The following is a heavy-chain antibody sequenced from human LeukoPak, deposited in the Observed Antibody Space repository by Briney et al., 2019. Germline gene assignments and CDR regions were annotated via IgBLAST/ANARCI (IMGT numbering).Heavy chain of an antibody. CDR2: IGSSGTLM. CDR3: ARGWAGNY. Sequence: GGSLRLSCAASGFTFSNYEMKWVRQAPGEGLEWVSYIGSSGTLMYYAGSVKGRFTVSRDNAKNSLYLQMNSLRAEDTAVYYCARGWAGNYWGQGTWSPSPQ. J-gene: IGHJ4*02. V-gene: IGHV3-48*03. D-gene: IGHD6-19*01. CDR1: GFTFSNYE.